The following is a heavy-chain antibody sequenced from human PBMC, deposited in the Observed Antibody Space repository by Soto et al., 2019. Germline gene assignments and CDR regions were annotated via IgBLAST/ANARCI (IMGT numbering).Heavy chain of an antibody. CDR1: GGSISSYY. V-gene: IGHV4-59*01. CDR3: ARPKIWAFDY. CDR2: MYYTGST. D-gene: IGHD3-16*01. J-gene: IGHJ4*02. Sequence: QVQLQESGPGLVKPSETLSLTCTVSGGSISSYYWSWIRQPPGKGLEWIGYMYYTGSTNYNPSLKIRVTISVDTSKNQFSLKLSSVTAADTAVYYCARPKIWAFDYWGQGTLVTVSS.